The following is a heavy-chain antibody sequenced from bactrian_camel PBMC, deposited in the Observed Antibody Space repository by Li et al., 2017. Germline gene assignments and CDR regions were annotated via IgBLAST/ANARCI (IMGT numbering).Heavy chain of an antibody. J-gene: IGHJ4*01. V-gene: IGHV3S53*01. Sequence: VQLVESGGGSVQPEGSLRLSCAASRYMYDNGCVGWFRQAPGKEREGVATIVTDGSTRYADSVKGRFTLSKDNAKNTLYLQLNSLKSEDTALYYCATWGDFAHWARGPRSPSP. CDR2: IVTDGST. D-gene: IGHD5*01. CDR1: RYMYDNGC.